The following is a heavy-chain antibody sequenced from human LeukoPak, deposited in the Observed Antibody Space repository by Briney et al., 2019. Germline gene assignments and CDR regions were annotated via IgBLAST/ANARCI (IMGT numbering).Heavy chain of an antibody. J-gene: IGHJ5*01. CDR2: NYYSGST. Sequence: SETLSLTRTVSGGSISTYYWSWVRPFPGEGLEWIGYNYYSGSTNYNPSLQSRVIISVETSKNQISLTLTSVTAADTALYYCARQELVPRSGWPSCFDPWGQGTLVTVSS. V-gene: IGHV4-59*08. CDR3: ARQELVPRSGWPSCFDP. D-gene: IGHD6-19*01. CDR1: GGSISTYY.